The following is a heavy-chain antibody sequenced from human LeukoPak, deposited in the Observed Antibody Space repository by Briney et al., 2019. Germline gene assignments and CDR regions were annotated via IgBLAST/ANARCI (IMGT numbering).Heavy chain of an antibody. V-gene: IGHV4-38-2*02. CDR2: IYTSGST. CDR1: GYSISSGYY. Sequence: PSETLSLTCTVPGYSISSGYYWGWIRQPPGKGLEWIGRIYTSGSTNYNPSLKSRVTMSVDTSKNQFSLRLSSVTAADTAVYYCARDRNWFDPWGQGTLVTVSS. J-gene: IGHJ5*02. CDR3: ARDRNWFDP.